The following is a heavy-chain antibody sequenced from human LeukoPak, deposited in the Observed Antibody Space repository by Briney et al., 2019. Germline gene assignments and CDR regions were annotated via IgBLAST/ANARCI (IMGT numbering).Heavy chain of an antibody. CDR2: INHSGST. Sequence: SETLSLTCTVSGGSISSSSYYWSWIRQPPGKGLEWIGEINHSGSTNYNPSLKSRVTISVDTSKNQFSLKLSSVTAADTAVYYCARTWRWLQVLDYWGQGTLVTVSS. V-gene: IGHV4-39*07. CDR3: ARTWRWLQVLDY. CDR1: GGSISSSSYY. J-gene: IGHJ4*02. D-gene: IGHD5-24*01.